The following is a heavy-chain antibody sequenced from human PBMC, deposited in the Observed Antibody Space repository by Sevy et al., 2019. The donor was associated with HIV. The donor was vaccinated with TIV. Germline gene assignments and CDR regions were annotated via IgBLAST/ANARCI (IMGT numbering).Heavy chain of an antibody. CDR3: ARAYCSGGRCYSLAY. D-gene: IGHD2-15*01. Sequence: ASVKVSCKVSGYTFSTYHITWVRQAPGQGLEWMGRVSPHNGDTNYAQKLQGRVTMITDASTNTAYMELGSLRADDTAVYYCARAYCSGGRCYSLAYWGQGTLVTVSS. CDR2: VSPHNGDT. V-gene: IGHV1-18*01. CDR1: GYTFSTYH. J-gene: IGHJ4*02.